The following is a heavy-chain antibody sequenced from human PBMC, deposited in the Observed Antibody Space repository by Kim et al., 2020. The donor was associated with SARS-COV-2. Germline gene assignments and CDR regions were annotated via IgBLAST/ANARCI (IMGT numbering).Heavy chain of an antibody. J-gene: IGHJ4*02. CDR1: DGSISSGGYY. CDR3: ARGAPDYYDTKFLDY. CDR2: IYYSGST. V-gene: IGHV4-31*03. Sequence: SETLSLTCTVSDGSISSGGYYWSWIRQHPGKGLEWIGYIYYSGSTYYNPSLKSRVTISVDTSKNQFSLKLSSVTAADTAVYYCARGAPDYYDTKFLDYWGQGTLVTVSS. D-gene: IGHD3-22*01.